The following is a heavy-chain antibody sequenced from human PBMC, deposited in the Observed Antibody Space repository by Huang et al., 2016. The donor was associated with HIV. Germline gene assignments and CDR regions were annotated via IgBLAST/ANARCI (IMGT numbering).Heavy chain of an antibody. Sequence: QVQLVESGGGVVQPGRSLRLSCAASRFTFSNYAMHGVRQAPGKGLEGVAVISYDGSNKYYADAVKGRFTISRDNSKNTLYLQMNSLRAEDTAVYYCARDLWLRDLYYYYYMDVWGKGTTVTVSS. CDR1: RFTFSNYA. CDR2: ISYDGSNK. CDR3: ARDLWLRDLYYYYYMDV. J-gene: IGHJ6*03. V-gene: IGHV3-30-3*01. D-gene: IGHD5-12*01.